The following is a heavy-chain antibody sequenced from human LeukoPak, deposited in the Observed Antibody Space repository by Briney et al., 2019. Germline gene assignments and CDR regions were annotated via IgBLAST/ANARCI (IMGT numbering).Heavy chain of an antibody. CDR1: GFTFSNYA. CDR3: AKGGPNYYGSGSEIDQ. V-gene: IGHV3-23*01. Sequence: QPGGSLRLSCAASGFTFSNYAMNWVRQAPGKGLEWVSAISGTGSATYYEDSVKGRFTISEDNSKNTLYLQINSLRVEDTAVYYCAKGGPNYYGSGSEIDQWGRGTLVTVSS. CDR2: ISGTGSAT. D-gene: IGHD3-10*01. J-gene: IGHJ4*02.